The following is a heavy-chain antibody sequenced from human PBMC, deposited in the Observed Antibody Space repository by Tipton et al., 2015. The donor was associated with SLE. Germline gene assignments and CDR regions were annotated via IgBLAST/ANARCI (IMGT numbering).Heavy chain of an antibody. CDR3: ARVPVRTTGGFGRFRMDV. V-gene: IGHV1-8*01. CDR2: MNPNSGNT. CDR1: GYTFTTYD. D-gene: IGHD1-1*01. Sequence: QLVQSGAEVKKPGASVKVSCKASGYTFTTYDINWARQATGQGLEWMGWMNPNSGNTGYAQKLQGRVTMTRNTSMSTAYMELNSLRSEDTAVYYCARVPVRTTGGFGRFRMDVWGKGTTVTVSS. J-gene: IGHJ6*04.